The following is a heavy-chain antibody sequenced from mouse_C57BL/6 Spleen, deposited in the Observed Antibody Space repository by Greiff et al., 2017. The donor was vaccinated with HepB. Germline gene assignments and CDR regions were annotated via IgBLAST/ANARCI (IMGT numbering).Heavy chain of an antibody. V-gene: IGHV5-12*01. J-gene: IGHJ2*01. Sequence: EVKLMESGGGLVQPGGSLKLSCAASGFTFSDYYMYWVRQTPEKRLEWVAYISNGGGSTYYPDTVKGRFTISRDNAKNTLYLQMSRLKSEDTAMYYCARHEGTGPFDYWGQGTTLTVSS. CDR1: GFTFSDYY. CDR2: ISNGGGST. D-gene: IGHD2-14*01. CDR3: ARHEGTGPFDY.